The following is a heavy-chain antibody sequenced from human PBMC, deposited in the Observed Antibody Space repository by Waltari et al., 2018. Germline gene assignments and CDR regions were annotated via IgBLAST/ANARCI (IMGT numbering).Heavy chain of an antibody. CDR2: IYTSGST. J-gene: IGHJ4*02. CDR3: ARDGPHSGYDPLDY. D-gene: IGHD5-12*01. V-gene: IGHV4-61*02. CDR1: GGSISSGSYY. Sequence: QVQLQESGPGLVKPSQTLSLTCTVSGGSISSGSYYWSWIRQPAGKGLEWIGRIYTSGSTNYNPSHKSRVTISVDTSKNQFSLKLSSVTAADTAVYYWARDGPHSGYDPLDYWGQGTLVTVSS.